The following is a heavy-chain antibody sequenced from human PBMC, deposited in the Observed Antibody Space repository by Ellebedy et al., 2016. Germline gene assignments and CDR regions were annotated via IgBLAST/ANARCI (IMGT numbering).Heavy chain of an antibody. CDR3: VKSQDGDYDY. D-gene: IGHD4-17*01. CDR1: GFTFSSYG. V-gene: IGHV3-23*01. Sequence: GESLKISXAASGFTFSSYGMAWVRQAPGKGLEWVSGITRGGSAYYADSVKGRFTISRDISKNTLYLQMNSLRAEDTAIYYCVKSQDGDYDYWGQGTLVTVSS. CDR2: ITRGGSA. J-gene: IGHJ4*02.